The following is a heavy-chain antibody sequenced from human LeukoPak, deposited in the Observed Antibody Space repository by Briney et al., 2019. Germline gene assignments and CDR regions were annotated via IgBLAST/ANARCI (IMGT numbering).Heavy chain of an antibody. Sequence: PSETLSLTCTVSGGSISSYYWSWIRQAPGKGLEWIGYIYYSGSTNYNPSLKSRVTISVDTSKNQFSLKLSSVTAADTAVYYCARSLAVAGSSDYWGQGTLVTVSS. CDR3: ARSLAVAGSSDY. CDR1: GGSISSYY. J-gene: IGHJ4*02. CDR2: IYYSGST. V-gene: IGHV4-59*01. D-gene: IGHD6-19*01.